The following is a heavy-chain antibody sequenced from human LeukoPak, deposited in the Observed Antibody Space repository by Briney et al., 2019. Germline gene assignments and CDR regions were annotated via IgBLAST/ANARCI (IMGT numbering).Heavy chain of an antibody. J-gene: IGHJ4*02. Sequence: PSETLSLTCSVSGGSLSNYYWTWIRRSPGKGLEWFGYIYSSGSANYNPSLKSRVNISIDTSENQFSLKLSSVTAADTAVYYCARRSWGSDFDYWGQGALVTVSS. CDR1: GGSLSNYY. CDR3: ARRSWGSDFDY. D-gene: IGHD3-16*01. CDR2: IYSSGSA. V-gene: IGHV4-59*01.